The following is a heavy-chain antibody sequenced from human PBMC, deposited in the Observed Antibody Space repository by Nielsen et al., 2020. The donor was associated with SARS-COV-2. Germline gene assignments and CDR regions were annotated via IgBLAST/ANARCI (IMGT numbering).Heavy chain of an antibody. Sequence: ASVKVSCKASGYTFTSYDINWVRQATRQGLEWMGWMNPNSGNTGYAQKFQGRVTMTRNISISTAYMELRSLRSDDTAVYYCARAGITIFGVVNWFDPWGQGTLVTVSS. D-gene: IGHD3-3*01. CDR3: ARAGITIFGVVNWFDP. CDR1: GYTFTSYD. CDR2: MNPNSGNT. V-gene: IGHV1-8*01. J-gene: IGHJ5*02.